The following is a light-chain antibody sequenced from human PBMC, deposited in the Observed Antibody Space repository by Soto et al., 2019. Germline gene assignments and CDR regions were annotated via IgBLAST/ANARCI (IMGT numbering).Light chain of an antibody. CDR3: QQYGDSIT. J-gene: IGKJ4*01. CDR1: QTVTSSY. CDR2: DAV. Sequence: VLTQSPGSLSLSPGERATVSCRASQTVTSSYLAWYQQRPGQAPQLLIYDAVKRATGIPDRFSGSESGRDYTLTISRLDPEDSAVYYCQQYGDSITFGGGTKVEIK. V-gene: IGKV3-20*01.